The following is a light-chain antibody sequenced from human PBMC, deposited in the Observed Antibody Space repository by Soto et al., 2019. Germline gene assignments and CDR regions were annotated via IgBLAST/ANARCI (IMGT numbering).Light chain of an antibody. Sequence: DIVMTQSPLSLPVTPGEPASISCRSSQSLLYSNGYNYLDWYLQKPGQSPQLLIYLGSNRASGVADRFRGSGSGTDFTLKISRVEAEDVGVYYCMQTLQTWTFGQGTKVEIK. CDR1: QSLLYSNGYNY. J-gene: IGKJ1*01. CDR3: MQTLQTWT. CDR2: LGS. V-gene: IGKV2-28*01.